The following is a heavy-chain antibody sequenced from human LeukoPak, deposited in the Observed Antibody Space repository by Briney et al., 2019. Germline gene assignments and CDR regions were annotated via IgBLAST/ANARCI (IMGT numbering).Heavy chain of an antibody. V-gene: IGHV1-46*01. CDR3: ARDEITTEENDFDY. J-gene: IGHJ4*02. CDR2: INPSDGWT. CDR1: GYSFTTYY. Sequence: GASVKVSCKASGYSFTTYYIHWVRQAPGQGLDWVAIINPSDGWTKYAQRFQGRVTLTRDTSTSTVYMGLGSLTSEDTAVYYCARDEITTEENDFDYWGQGTLVTVSS. D-gene: IGHD1-1*01.